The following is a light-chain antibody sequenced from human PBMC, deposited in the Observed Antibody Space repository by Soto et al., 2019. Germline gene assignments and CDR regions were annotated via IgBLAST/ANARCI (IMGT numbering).Light chain of an antibody. Sequence: EIVLTQSPGTLSLSPGERATLSCRASQSVSRTYLAWYQQRPGQSPRLLIVGASSRAAGIPDRFSGSGSATDFTLTISRLEPEDSAVYYCQQDGYPPPYSFGKGTKLEI. CDR1: QSVSRTY. CDR3: QQDGYPPPYS. J-gene: IGKJ2*03. V-gene: IGKV3-20*01. CDR2: GAS.